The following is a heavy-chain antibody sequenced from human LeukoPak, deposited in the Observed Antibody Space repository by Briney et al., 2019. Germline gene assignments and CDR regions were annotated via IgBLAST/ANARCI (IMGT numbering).Heavy chain of an antibody. D-gene: IGHD1-1*01. J-gene: IGHJ4*02. V-gene: IGHV4-59*11. Sequence: SETLSLTCTVSGGSISSHYWSWIRKPPWKGLEWIGYIYYSGSTNYNPSLKSRVTISVDTSKNQFSLKLSSVTAADTAVYCCARGGSWAAHWGQGTLVTVSS. CDR2: IYYSGST. CDR1: GGSISSHY. CDR3: ARGGSWAAH.